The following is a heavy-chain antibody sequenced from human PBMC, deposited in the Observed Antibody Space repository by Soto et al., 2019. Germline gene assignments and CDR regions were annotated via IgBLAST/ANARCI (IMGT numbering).Heavy chain of an antibody. D-gene: IGHD3-3*01. CDR1: GYTFTSYA. V-gene: IGHV1-3*01. CDR2: INAGNGNT. CDR3: ARTGVYTIFGVVIPGYYYYGMDV. J-gene: IGHJ6*02. Sequence: ASVKVSCKASGYTFTSYAMHWVRQAPGQRLEWMGWINAGNGNTKYSQKFQGRVTITRDTSASTAYMELSSLRSEDTAVYYCARTGVYTIFGVVIPGYYYYGMDVWGQGTTVTLSS.